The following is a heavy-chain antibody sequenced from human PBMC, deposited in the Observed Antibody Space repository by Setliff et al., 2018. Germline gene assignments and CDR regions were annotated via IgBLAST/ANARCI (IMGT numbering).Heavy chain of an antibody. CDR2: IYASGST. CDR1: GGSISSYY. Sequence: SETLSLTCTVSGGSISSYYWSWIRQPPGKGLEWIGYIYASGSTNYNPSLKSRVTLSVDTSKNQFSLKVRSVTAADTAVYYCAGDSRRRFDPWGQGTLVTVSS. V-gene: IGHV4-59*12. CDR3: AGDSRRRFDP. J-gene: IGHJ5*02.